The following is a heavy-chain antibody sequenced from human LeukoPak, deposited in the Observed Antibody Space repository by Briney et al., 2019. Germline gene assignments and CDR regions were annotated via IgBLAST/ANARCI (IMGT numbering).Heavy chain of an antibody. CDR1: GGSFSGYH. CDR2: INPSGST. Sequence: PSETLSLTCAVYGGSFSGYHWTWIRQSPGKGLEWIGDINPSGSTYYNPSLKSRVTISVDTSKNQFSLKLSSVTAADTAVYYCARDRASHYYYYMDVWGKGTTVTVSS. D-gene: IGHD2-2*01. CDR3: ARDRASHYYYYMDV. J-gene: IGHJ6*03. V-gene: IGHV4-34*01.